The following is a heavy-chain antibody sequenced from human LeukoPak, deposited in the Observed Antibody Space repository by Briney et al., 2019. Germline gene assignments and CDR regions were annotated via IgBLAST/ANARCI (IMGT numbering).Heavy chain of an antibody. V-gene: IGHV1-8*01. CDR2: MNPNSGNT. J-gene: IGHJ5*02. CDR3: ARGPYYYGSGSYTRFDP. Sequence: ASMKVSCKASGYTFTSYDINWVRQAPGQGLEWMGWMNPNSGNTGYAQKFQGRVTMTRNTSISTAYMELSSLRSEDTAVYYCARGPYYYGSGSYTRFDPWGQGTLVTVSS. CDR1: GYTFTSYD. D-gene: IGHD3-10*01.